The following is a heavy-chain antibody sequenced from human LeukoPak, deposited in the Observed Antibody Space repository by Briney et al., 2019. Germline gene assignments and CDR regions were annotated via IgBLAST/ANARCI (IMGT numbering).Heavy chain of an antibody. D-gene: IGHD6-13*01. V-gene: IGHV4-34*01. CDR2: INHSGST. J-gene: IGHJ4*02. Sequence: SETLSLTCAVYGGSFSVYYWSWIRQPPGKGLEWIGEINHSGSTNYNPSLKSRVTISVDTSKNQFSLKLSSVTAADTAVYYCARDGGGIAAAGTRFDYWGQGTLVTVSS. CDR3: ARDGGGIAAAGTRFDY. CDR1: GGSFSVYY.